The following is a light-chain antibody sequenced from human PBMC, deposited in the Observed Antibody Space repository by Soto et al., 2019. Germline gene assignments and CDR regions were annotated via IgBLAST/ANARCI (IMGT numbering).Light chain of an antibody. CDR2: DAS. CDR1: QIIGTW. CDR3: KQYNTYPLT. J-gene: IGKJ4*01. V-gene: IGKV1-5*01. Sequence: DIQMTQSPSTLSASVGDRVTITCRASQIIGTWLAWYQQKPGKAPKLLIYDASNLETGVPSRFSGSRSGTEFTLTISSLQPDDLATYYCKQYNTYPLTFGGGTKVELK.